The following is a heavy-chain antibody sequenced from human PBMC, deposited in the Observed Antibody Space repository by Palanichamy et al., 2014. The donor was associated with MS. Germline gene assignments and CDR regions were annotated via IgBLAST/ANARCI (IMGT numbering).Heavy chain of an antibody. V-gene: IGHV4-39*01. Sequence: QLQLQESGPGLVKPSEDPCPSPALSLVAPSAVVVTTGAGSASPRKGLEWIGSIYYSGSTYYNPSLKSRVTISVDTSKNQFSLKLSSVTAADTAVYYCSTYYYDSSGYYPFDYWGQGTLVTVSS. CDR2: IYYSGST. D-gene: IGHD3-22*01. CDR3: STYYYDSSGYYPFDY. J-gene: IGHJ4*02. CDR1: VAPSAVVVTT.